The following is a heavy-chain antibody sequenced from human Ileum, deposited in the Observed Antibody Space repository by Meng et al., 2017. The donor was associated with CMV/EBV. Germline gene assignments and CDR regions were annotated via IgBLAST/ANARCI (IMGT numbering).Heavy chain of an antibody. J-gene: IGHJ4*02. CDR1: GFTFSSYA. D-gene: IGHD3-16*01. V-gene: IGHV3-74*02. CDR2: IKPDAIYT. Sequence: EVQLLESGGDLVQPGGSLRLSCVGSGFTFSSYALSWVRQAPGKGLEWVSRIKPDAIYTTYADSVKGRFTISRDNAKNTLYLQMNNLRAEDTAVYYCVGGGSGRIDYWGQGTLVTVSS. CDR3: VGGGSGRIDY.